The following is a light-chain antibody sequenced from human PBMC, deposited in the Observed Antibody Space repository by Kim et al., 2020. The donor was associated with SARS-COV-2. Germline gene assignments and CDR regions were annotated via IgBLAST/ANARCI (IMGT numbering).Light chain of an antibody. CDR1: AGAVTSGYY. CDR3: LLYYRGVWV. J-gene: IGLJ3*02. CDR2: NTN. V-gene: IGLV7-43*01. Sequence: QAVVTQEPSLTVSPGGTVTLTCASSAGAVTSGYYSIWLQQKPGQAPRALIHNTNNKHSGTPARFSGSLLGDKAALTLSAVQPEHEADYYCLLYYRGVWVFGGGTKLTVL.